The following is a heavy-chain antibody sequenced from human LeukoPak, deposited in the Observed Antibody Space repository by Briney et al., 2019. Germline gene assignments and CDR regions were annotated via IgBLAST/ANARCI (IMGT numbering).Heavy chain of an antibody. J-gene: IGHJ5*02. CDR1: GGSFSGYY. CDR2: IYYSGST. D-gene: IGHD4-17*01. V-gene: IGHV4-59*01. Sequence: PSETLSLTCAVYGGSFSGYYWSWIRQPPGKGLEWIGYIYYSGSTNYNPSLKSRVTISVDTSKNQFSLKLSSVTAADTAVYYCARITTVTQTFDPWGQGTLVTVSS. CDR3: ARITTVTQTFDP.